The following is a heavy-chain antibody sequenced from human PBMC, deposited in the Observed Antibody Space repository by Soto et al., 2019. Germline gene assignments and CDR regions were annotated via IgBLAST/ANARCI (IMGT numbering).Heavy chain of an antibody. Sequence: SETLSLTSTVSGGSISSGGYYWSWIRQHPGKGLEWIGYIYYSGSTYYNPSLKSRVTISVDTSKNQFSLKLSSVAAADTAVYYCARAGDSDDAFDIWGQGTMVTVSS. CDR1: GGSISSGGYY. CDR3: ARAGDSDDAFDI. D-gene: IGHD7-27*01. V-gene: IGHV4-31*03. J-gene: IGHJ3*02. CDR2: IYYSGST.